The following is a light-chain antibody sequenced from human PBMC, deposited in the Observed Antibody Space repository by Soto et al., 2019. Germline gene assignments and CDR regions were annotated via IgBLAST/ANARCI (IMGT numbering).Light chain of an antibody. CDR1: QSVSITH. CDR2: GAS. CDR3: QQHSNWPLT. J-gene: IGKJ4*01. V-gene: IGKV3D-20*02. Sequence: EIVLTQSPGTLSVSPGERATLSCRASQSVSITHLAWYQQKPGQAPRLLIYGASSRATGIPDRFSGSGSGTDFTLTISRLEPEDFAVYYCQQHSNWPLTFGGGTKVDIK.